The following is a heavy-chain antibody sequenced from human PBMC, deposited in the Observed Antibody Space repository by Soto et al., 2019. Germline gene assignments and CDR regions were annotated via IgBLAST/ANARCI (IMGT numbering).Heavy chain of an antibody. CDR3: AKDIVGDYAGWFDP. CDR1: GGSISSYY. V-gene: IGHV4-59*01. J-gene: IGHJ5*02. Sequence: SETLSLTCTVSGGSISSYYWSWIRQPPGKGLEWIGYIYYSGSTNYNPSLKSRVTISVDTSKNQFSLKLSSVTAADTAVYYCAKDIVGDYAGWFDPWGQGTLVTVSS. D-gene: IGHD4-17*01. CDR2: IYYSGST.